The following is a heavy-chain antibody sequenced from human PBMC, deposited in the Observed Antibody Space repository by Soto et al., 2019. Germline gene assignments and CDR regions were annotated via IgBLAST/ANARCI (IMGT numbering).Heavy chain of an antibody. CDR1: GGTFSSYA. CDR3: ASQATVTKYYYYYGMDV. J-gene: IGHJ6*02. CDR2: IIPIFGTA. Sequence: SVKVSCKASGGTFSSYAISWVRQAPGQGLEWMGGIIPIFGTANYAQKFQGRVTITADESTSTAYMELSSLRSEDTAVYYCASQATVTKYYYYYGMDVWGQGTTVTVSS. V-gene: IGHV1-69*13. D-gene: IGHD4-17*01.